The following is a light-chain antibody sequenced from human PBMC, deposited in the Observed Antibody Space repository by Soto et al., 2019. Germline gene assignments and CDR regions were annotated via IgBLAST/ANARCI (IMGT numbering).Light chain of an antibody. CDR1: SSNIGSNT. V-gene: IGLV1-44*01. Sequence: QLVLTQPPSASGTPGQRVTISCSGSSSNIGSNTVNWYQQLPGTAPKLLIYSNNQRPSGVPDRFSGSKSGTSASLAISGLXXXXXXXXXCAAWDDSLNGWVFGGGTKLTV. J-gene: IGLJ3*02. CDR2: SNN. CDR3: AAWDDSLNGWV.